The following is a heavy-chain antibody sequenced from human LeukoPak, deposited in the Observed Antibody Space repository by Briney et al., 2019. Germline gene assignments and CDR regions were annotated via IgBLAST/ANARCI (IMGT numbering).Heavy chain of an antibody. CDR2: IYYSGST. Sequence: PSQTLSHTCTVSGGSISSGGYYWSWIRQHPGKGLEWIGYIYYSGSTYYNPSLKSRVTISVDTSKNQFSLKLISVTAADTAVYYCARDSGSSTWSSGREYYFDYWGQGTLVTVSS. J-gene: IGHJ4*02. CDR1: GGSISSGGYY. CDR3: ARDSGSSTWSSGREYYFDY. D-gene: IGHD6-13*01. V-gene: IGHV4-31*03.